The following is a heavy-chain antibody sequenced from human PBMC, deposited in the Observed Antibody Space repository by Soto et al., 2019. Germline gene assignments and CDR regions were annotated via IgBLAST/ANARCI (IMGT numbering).Heavy chain of an antibody. Sequence: QVQLVQSGAEVKKPGASVKVSCKASGYTFTSYYMHWVRQAPGQGLEWMGIINPSGGSTSYAQKFQGRVTMTRDTSTSTVYMELSSLRSEDTAVYYCARLWFGELLSGFGDYWGQGTLVTVSS. CDR3: ARLWFGELLSGFGDY. J-gene: IGHJ4*02. CDR1: GYTFTSYY. V-gene: IGHV1-46*03. CDR2: INPSGGST. D-gene: IGHD3-10*01.